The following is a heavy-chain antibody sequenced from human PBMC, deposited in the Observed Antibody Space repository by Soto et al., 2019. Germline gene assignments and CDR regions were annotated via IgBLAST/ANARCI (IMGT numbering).Heavy chain of an antibody. CDR2: ISGTGGST. CDR3: AKIVLRFLEWLQGPYFDY. J-gene: IGHJ4*02. Sequence: GGSLRLSCAASGFTFSSYAMSWVRQAPGKGLEWVSAISGTGGSTYYADSAKGRFTISRDNSKNTLYLQMNSLRAEDTAVYYCAKIVLRFLEWLQGPYFDYWGQGTLVTVSS. CDR1: GFTFSSYA. D-gene: IGHD3-3*01. V-gene: IGHV3-23*01.